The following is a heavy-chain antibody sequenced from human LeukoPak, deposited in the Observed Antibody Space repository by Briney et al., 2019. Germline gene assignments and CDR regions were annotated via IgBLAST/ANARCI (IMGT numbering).Heavy chain of an antibody. CDR1: GGSFSGYY. J-gene: IGHJ4*02. V-gene: IGHV4-34*01. D-gene: IGHD3-22*01. CDR3: ARHWGQGYYYDSK. Sequence: PSETLSLTCAVYGGSFSGYYWSWIRQPPGKGLEWIGEINHSGSTNYNPSLKSRVTISVDTSKNQFSLKLSSVTAADTAVYYCARHWGQGYYYDSKWGQGTLVTVSS. CDR2: INHSGST.